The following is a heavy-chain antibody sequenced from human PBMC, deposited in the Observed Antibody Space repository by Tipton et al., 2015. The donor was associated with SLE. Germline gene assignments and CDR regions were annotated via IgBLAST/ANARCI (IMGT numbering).Heavy chain of an antibody. CDR2: IKSDGSSP. V-gene: IGHV3-74*01. J-gene: IGHJ4*02. D-gene: IGHD2-21*02. CDR1: GFIGRSFW. Sequence: SLRLSCGVSGFIGRSFWMHWVRQAPGKGLMWVSRIKSDGSSPSYADSVKGRFTISRDNAKNTLHLQMNSLRAEDTALYYCVVESATAVGGGQGALVTVSS. CDR3: VVESATAVG.